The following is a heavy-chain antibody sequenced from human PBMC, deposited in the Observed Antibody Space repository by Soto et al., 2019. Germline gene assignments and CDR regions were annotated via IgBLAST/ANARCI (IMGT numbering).Heavy chain of an antibody. V-gene: IGHV3-21*01. D-gene: IGHD3-22*01. Sequence: GGSLRLSCAASGFTFSSYSMNWVRQAPGKGLEWVSSISSSSSYIYYADSVKGRFTISRDNAKNSLYLQMNSLRAEDTAVYYCARDGLGYYYDSSGYYYWGQGTMVTVSS. CDR3: ARDGLGYYYDSSGYYY. CDR2: ISSSSSYI. J-gene: IGHJ4*03. CDR1: GFTFSSYS.